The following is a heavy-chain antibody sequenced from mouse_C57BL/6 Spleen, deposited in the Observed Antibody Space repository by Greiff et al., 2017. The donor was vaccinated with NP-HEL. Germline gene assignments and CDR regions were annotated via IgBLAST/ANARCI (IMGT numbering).Heavy chain of an antibody. Sequence: VQLQQSGPGLVQPSQSLSITCTVSGFSLTSYGVHWVRQSPGKGLEWLGVIWSGGSTDYNAAFISSLSISKVNSKSQVCFTMNDLQADYTARYCCASYGGWFAYWGQGTLVTVSA. CDR3: ASYGGWFAY. V-gene: IGHV2-2*01. J-gene: IGHJ3*01. D-gene: IGHD1-1*02. CDR2: IWSGGST. CDR1: GFSLTSYG.